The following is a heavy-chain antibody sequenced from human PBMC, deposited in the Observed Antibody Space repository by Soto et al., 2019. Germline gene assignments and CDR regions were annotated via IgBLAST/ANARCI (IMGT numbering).Heavy chain of an antibody. J-gene: IGHJ5*02. CDR2: IYYSGST. D-gene: IGHD3-22*01. CDR3: ARDDYYYDSSGYRGAWFDP. CDR1: GGSISSGGYY. Sequence: SETLSLTCTVSGGSISSGGYYWSWVRQHPGKGLEWIGYIYYSGSTYYDPSLKSRVTISVDTSKNQFSLKLSSVTAADTAVYYCARDDYYYDSSGYRGAWFDPWGQGTLVTVSS. V-gene: IGHV4-31*03.